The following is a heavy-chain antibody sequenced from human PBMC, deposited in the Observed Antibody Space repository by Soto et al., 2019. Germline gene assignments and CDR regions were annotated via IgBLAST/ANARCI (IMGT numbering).Heavy chain of an antibody. CDR1: GGSFSGYY. CDR3: ARDLERELDY. Sequence: PSDTLSLTCAVYGGSFSGYYWSWIRQPPGKGLEWIGSIYHSGSTYYNPSLKSRVTISVDTSKNQFSLKLSSVTAADTAVYYCARDLERELDYWGQGTLVTVSS. V-gene: IGHV4-34*01. J-gene: IGHJ4*02. CDR2: IYHSGST.